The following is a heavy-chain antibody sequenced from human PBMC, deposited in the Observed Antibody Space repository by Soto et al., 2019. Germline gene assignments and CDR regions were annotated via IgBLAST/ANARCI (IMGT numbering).Heavy chain of an antibody. V-gene: IGHV3-23*01. Sequence: HPGGSLRLSCAASGFTFSSYAMSWDRQAPGKGLEWVSAIRGSGGSTYYADSVKGRFTISRDNSKNTLYLQMNSLRAEDTAVYHCAKEAETGYYDILSGYFDSSHAVYWGQGTLLTISS. CDR3: AKEAETGYYDILSGYFDSSHAVY. D-gene: IGHD3-9*01. CDR2: IRGSGGST. CDR1: GFTFSSYA. J-gene: IGHJ4*02.